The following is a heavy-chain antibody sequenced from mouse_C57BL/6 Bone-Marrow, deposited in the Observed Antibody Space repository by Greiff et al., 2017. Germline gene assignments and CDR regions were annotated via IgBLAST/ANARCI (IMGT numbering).Heavy chain of an antibody. J-gene: IGHJ2*01. CDR1: GFNIKDDY. Sequence: EVKLVESGAELVRPGASVKLSCTASGFNIKDDYMHWVQQRPEQGLAWIGWIDPENGDTEYASKFQGKATITADTSSNTAYLQLSSLTSEDTAVYYCTTAGSGYWGQGTTLTVSS. D-gene: IGHD1-1*01. CDR2: IDPENGDT. CDR3: TTAGSGY. V-gene: IGHV14-4*01.